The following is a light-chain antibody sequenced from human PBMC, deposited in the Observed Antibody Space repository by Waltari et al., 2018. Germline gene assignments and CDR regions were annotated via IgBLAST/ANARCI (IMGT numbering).Light chain of an antibody. CDR3: SSYTSSSWV. V-gene: IGLV2-14*01. Sequence: QSALTQPASVSGSPGQSITISRTGTSGDVGGYHYVSWYQQHPGKAPKLMIYEVSNRPSGVSNRFSGSKSGNTASLTISGLQAEDEADYYCSSYTSSSWVFGGGTKLTVL. J-gene: IGLJ3*02. CDR2: EVS. CDR1: SGDVGGYHY.